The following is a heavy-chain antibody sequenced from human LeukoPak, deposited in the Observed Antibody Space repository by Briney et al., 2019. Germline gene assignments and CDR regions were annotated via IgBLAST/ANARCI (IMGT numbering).Heavy chain of an antibody. CDR2: ISSSSFKI. J-gene: IGHJ6*03. Sequence: GGSLRLSCAASGFTFVRYAMNWVRQAPGKGLEWVSYISSSSFKIGYADSVKGRFTISRDNSKNSLYLQMDSLRVEDTAVYYCVRDPSYGSSWYYYMDVWGKGTTVTVSS. V-gene: IGHV3-48*04. CDR1: GFTFVRYA. D-gene: IGHD6-13*01. CDR3: VRDPSYGSSWYYYMDV.